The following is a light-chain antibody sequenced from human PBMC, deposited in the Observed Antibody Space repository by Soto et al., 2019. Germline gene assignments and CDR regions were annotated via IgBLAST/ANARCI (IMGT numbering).Light chain of an antibody. Sequence: DIVMTQSPDSLAVSLGERATINCKSSQSVLYTSNNKNYLGWYQQRPGQPPNLLIYWASTRESGVPDRFTGTGSGTDFARHIPGLQDEHVELYYCHPSYGTPQTF. CDR3: HPSYGTPQT. CDR2: WAS. J-gene: IGKJ1*01. CDR1: QSVLYTSNNKNY. V-gene: IGKV4-1*01.